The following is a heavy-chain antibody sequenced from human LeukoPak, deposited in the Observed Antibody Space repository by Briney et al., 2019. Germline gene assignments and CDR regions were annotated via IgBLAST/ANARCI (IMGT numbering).Heavy chain of an antibody. CDR2: INNDGSST. CDR3: ARPTSYDAFDI. CDR1: GFIFSSYW. J-gene: IGHJ3*02. D-gene: IGHD2-2*01. Sequence: PGGSLRLSCAASGFIFSSYWMHWVRQAPGKGLVWVSRINNDGSSTNYADSVKGRFTISRDNAKNTLYLQMNSLRAEDTAVYYCARPTSYDAFDIWGQGTMVTVSS. V-gene: IGHV3-74*01.